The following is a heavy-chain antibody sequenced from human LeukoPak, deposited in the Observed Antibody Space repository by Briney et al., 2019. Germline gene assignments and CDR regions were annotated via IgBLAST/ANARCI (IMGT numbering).Heavy chain of an antibody. J-gene: IGHJ4*02. D-gene: IGHD3-3*01. Sequence: SETLSLTCTVSGGSISSYYWSWIRQPPGKGLEWIGYIYTSGSTEYNPSLKSRVTISVDTSKNQFSLKLSSVTAADTAVYYCARGGYYDFWSGYPGYFDYWGQGTLVTVSS. CDR2: IYTSGST. CDR3: ARGGYYDFWSGYPGYFDY. CDR1: GGSISSYY. V-gene: IGHV4-4*09.